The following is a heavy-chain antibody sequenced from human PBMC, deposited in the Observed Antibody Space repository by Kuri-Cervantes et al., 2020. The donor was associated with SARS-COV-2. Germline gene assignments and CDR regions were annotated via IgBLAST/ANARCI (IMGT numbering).Heavy chain of an antibody. CDR1: GGSFNNYY. J-gene: IGHJ6*03. V-gene: IGHV4-34*01. D-gene: IGHD2-21*01. Sequence: GSLRLSCAVYGGSFNNYYWSWVRQSPGKGLEWIGEINHNGNTNYNPSLKSRVTISVDTSKNQFSLKLSSVTAADAAVYYCARGVTGVEHTVALIATYYYHYYLDVRGKGTTVTVSS. CDR3: ARGVTGVEHTVALIATYYYHYYLDV. CDR2: INHNGNT.